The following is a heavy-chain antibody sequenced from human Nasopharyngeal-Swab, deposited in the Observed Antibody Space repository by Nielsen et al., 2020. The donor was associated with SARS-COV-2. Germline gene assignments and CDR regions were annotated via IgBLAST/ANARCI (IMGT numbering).Heavy chain of an antibody. V-gene: IGHV5-51*01. CDR2: IYPGDSDT. CDR1: GYSFTSYW. D-gene: IGHD2-15*01. CDR3: ARQRQYCNGGSCYSKWFDP. J-gene: IGHJ5*02. Sequence: GESLKISCKGSGYSFTSYWIGWVRQMPGKGLEWMGIIYPGDSDTRYSPSFEGQVTISADKSISTAYLQWSSLKASDTAMYYCARQRQYCNGGSCYSKWFDPWGQGTLVTVSS.